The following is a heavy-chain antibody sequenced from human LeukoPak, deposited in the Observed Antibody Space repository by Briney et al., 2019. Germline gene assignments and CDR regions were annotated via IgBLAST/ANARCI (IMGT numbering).Heavy chain of an antibody. D-gene: IGHD3-3*01. CDR3: ARELGLTYYDFWSGPGAFDI. CDR2: XSSSSSTI. V-gene: IGHV3-48*01. CDR1: GFXFSSXX. J-gene: IGHJ3*02. Sequence: GXXRXXXXASGFXFSSXXXNWVXQAXXXXXEWVSYXSSSSSTISYADSVKGRFTISRDNAKNSLYLQMNSLRAEDTAVYYCARELGLTYYDFWSGPGAFDIWGQGTMVTVSS.